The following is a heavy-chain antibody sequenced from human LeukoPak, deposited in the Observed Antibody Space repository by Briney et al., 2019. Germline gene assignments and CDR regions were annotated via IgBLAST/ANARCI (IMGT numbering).Heavy chain of an antibody. CDR1: GFTFSSYA. Sequence: PGGSLRLSCAASGFTFSSYAMSWVRQAPGKGLEWVSAISGSGGSTNYADSVKGRFTISRDNSKNTLYLQMNSLRAEDTAVYYCAKGRARWGSSPPYYFDYWGQGTLVTVSS. CDR3: AKGRARWGSSPPYYFDY. J-gene: IGHJ4*02. CDR2: ISGSGGST. D-gene: IGHD6-6*01. V-gene: IGHV3-23*01.